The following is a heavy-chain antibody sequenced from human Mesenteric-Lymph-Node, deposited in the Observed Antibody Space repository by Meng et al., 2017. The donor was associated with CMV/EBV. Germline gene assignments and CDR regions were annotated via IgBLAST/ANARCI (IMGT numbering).Heavy chain of an antibody. CDR2: ISAYNGNT. CDR1: GYSFITYG. D-gene: IGHD4-11*01. V-gene: IGHV1-18*01. CDR3: ARDFYSSPWDV. Sequence: ASVKVSCKASGYSFITYGISWVRQARGQGLEWMGWISAYNGNTNYAQKVQDRVTMTRNTSISTAYMELSSLRSEDTAVYYCARDFYSSPWDVWGQGTSVTVSS. J-gene: IGHJ6*02.